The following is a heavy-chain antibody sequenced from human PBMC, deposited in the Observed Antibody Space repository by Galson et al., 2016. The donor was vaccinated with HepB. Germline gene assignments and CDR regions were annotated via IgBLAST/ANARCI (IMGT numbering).Heavy chain of an antibody. Sequence: PALVKPTQTLTLTCTFSGFSLSTTGVGVGWIRQPPGKALEWLALVYWDNDKRYSPSLKSRLAIMMDTSKNQVVLTMTNMDPVDTATYYCARTAKMKNWFDPWGQGTLVTVSS. CDR1: GFSLSTTGVG. J-gene: IGHJ5*02. D-gene: IGHD2-21*02. CDR2: VYWDNDK. V-gene: IGHV2-5*02. CDR3: ARTAKMKNWFDP.